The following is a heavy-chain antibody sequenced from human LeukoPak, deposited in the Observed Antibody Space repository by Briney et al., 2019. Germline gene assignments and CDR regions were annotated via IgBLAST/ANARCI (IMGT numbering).Heavy chain of an antibody. CDR2: IYYSGST. Sequence: SETLSLTCTVSGGSISSSSYYWGWIRQPPGKGLEWIGSIYYSGSTYYNPSLKSRVTISVDTSKNQFSLKLSSVTAADTAVYYCARHQDSYYGSGSYEFDPWGQGTLVTVSS. D-gene: IGHD3-10*01. CDR3: ARHQDSYYGSGSYEFDP. J-gene: IGHJ5*02. CDR1: GGSISSSSYY. V-gene: IGHV4-39*01.